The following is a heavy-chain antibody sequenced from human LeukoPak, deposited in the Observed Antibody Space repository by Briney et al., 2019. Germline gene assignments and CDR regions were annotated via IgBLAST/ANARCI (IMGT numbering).Heavy chain of an antibody. V-gene: IGHV3-23*01. CDR3: AKDFYGDYGMDV. CDR2: ISGSGGST. J-gene: IGHJ6*02. CDR1: GFTFSSYA. D-gene: IGHD4-17*01. Sequence: GGSLRLSCAASGFTFSSYAMSWVRQAPGKGLEWVSGISGSGGSTYYADSVKGRFTISRDNSKNTLYLQMNSLRAEDTAVHYCAKDFYGDYGMDVWGQGTTVTVSS.